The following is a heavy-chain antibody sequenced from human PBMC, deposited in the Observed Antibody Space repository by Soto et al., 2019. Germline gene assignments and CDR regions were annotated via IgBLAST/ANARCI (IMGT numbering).Heavy chain of an antibody. J-gene: IGHJ4*02. CDR1: GFTFSSYE. CDR2: ISSSGSTI. CDR3: VRSIAAPTYYFDY. D-gene: IGHD6-6*01. V-gene: IGHV3-48*03. Sequence: EVQLVESGGGLVQPGGSLRLSCAASGFTFSSYEMNWVRQAPGKGLEWVSYISSSGSTIYYADSVKGRFTISRDNAKNSLYLQMNSLRAEDTAVYYCVRSIAAPTYYFDYWGQGTLVTVSS.